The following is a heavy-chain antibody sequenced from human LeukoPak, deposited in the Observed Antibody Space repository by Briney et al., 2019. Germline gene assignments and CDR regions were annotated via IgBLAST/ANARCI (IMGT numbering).Heavy chain of an antibody. J-gene: IGHJ3*02. CDR3: AKDSVYGGWGNAFDI. D-gene: IGHD3-16*01. Sequence: PGGSLRLSCAASGFTFSSYSMNWVRQAPGKGLEWVSSISSSSSYIYYADSVKGRFTISRDNSKNTLYLQMNDVRVEDAAVYYCAKDSVYGGWGNAFDIWGQGTMVTVSS. V-gene: IGHV3-21*01. CDR1: GFTFSSYS. CDR2: ISSSSSYI.